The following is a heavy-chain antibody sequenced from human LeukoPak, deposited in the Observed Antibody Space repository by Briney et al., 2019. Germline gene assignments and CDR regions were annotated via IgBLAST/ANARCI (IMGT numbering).Heavy chain of an antibody. J-gene: IGHJ4*02. CDR1: GFTFSSYS. Sequence: PGGSLRLSCAASGFTFSSYSTNWVRQAPGKGLEWVSSISSSSSYIYYADSVKGRFTISRDNAKNSLYLQMNSLRAEDTAVYYCARVGEALYFDYWGQGTLVTVSS. D-gene: IGHD3-16*01. V-gene: IGHV3-21*01. CDR2: ISSSSSYI. CDR3: ARVGEALYFDY.